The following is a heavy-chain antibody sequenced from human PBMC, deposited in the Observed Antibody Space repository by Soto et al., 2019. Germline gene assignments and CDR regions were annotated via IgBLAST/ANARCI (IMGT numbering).Heavy chain of an antibody. Sequence: SETRSLTCTVSGGSISSYYWSWIRQPPGKGLEWIGYIYYSASTNYSPSLKSRVTISVDTSKNQFSLNLSSVTAADTAVYYCARHLPYCGGDCYSLDYWGQGTLVTVS. CDR3: ARHLPYCGGDCYSLDY. CDR2: IYYSAST. V-gene: IGHV4-59*08. J-gene: IGHJ4*02. D-gene: IGHD2-21*02. CDR1: GGSISSYY.